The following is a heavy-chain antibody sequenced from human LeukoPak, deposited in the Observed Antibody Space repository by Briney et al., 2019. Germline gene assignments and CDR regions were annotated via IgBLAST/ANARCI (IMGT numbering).Heavy chain of an antibody. D-gene: IGHD4-23*01. CDR1: GFTFSNAW. CDR3: ARRPAGGYYYYGMDV. J-gene: IGHJ6*02. V-gene: IGHV3-53*01. CDR2: IYSGGST. Sequence: GGSLRLSCAASGFTFSNAWMSWVRQAPGKGLEWVSVIYSGGSTYYADSVKGRFTISRDNSKNTLYLQMNSLRAEDTAVYYCARRPAGGYYYYGMDVWGQGTTVTVSS.